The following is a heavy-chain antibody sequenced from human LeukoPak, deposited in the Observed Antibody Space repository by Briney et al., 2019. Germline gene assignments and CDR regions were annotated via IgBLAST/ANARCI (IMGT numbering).Heavy chain of an antibody. J-gene: IGHJ4*02. V-gene: IGHV3-21*01. Sequence: GGSLRLSCAASGFTFRSYNMNWVRQAPGKRPERVSSISSSSSYIYYADSVKGRFTISRDNAKNSLYLQMNSLRAEGTAVYYCARDFSGFIDYWGQGALVTVSS. CDR3: ARDFSGFIDY. CDR2: ISSSSSYI. CDR1: GFTFRSYN. D-gene: IGHD3-9*01.